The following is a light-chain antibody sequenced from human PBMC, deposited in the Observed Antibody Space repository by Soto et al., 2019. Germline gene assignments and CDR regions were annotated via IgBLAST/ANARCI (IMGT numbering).Light chain of an antibody. Sequence: EIVLTQSPGTLSLSPGERATLSCRASQSVSSSYLAWYQQKPGQAPRLLIYGASSRATGIPDRFSGSGSGTDLTLTISRLEPDAFAVYYCQQYGSSPRFGGGTKVEIK. CDR3: QQYGSSPR. J-gene: IGKJ4*02. V-gene: IGKV3-20*01. CDR2: GAS. CDR1: QSVSSSY.